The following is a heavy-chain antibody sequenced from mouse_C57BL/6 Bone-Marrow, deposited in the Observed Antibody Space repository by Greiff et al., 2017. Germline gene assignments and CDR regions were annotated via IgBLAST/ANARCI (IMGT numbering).Heavy chain of an antibody. CDR3: ARGGLPLYAMDY. V-gene: IGHV1-52*01. D-gene: IGHD5-5*01. Sequence: QVQLQQPGAELVRPGSSVKLSCKASGYTFTSYWMHWVKQRPIQGLEWIGNIDPSDSETHYNQKFKDKATLTVDKSSSTAYMQLSSLTSEDSAVYDCARGGLPLYAMDYWGQGASVTVSS. J-gene: IGHJ4*01. CDR2: IDPSDSET. CDR1: GYTFTSYW.